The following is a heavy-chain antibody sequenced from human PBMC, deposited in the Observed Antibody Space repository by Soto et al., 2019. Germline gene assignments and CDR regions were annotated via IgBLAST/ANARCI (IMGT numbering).Heavy chain of an antibody. V-gene: IGHV2-5*02. CDR3: AHSRLVGARSNLFDP. CDR2: IYWDDDK. J-gene: IGHJ5*02. Sequence: SGPTLVNPTQTLTLTCTLSGFSLSTSGVGVGWIRQPPGKALEWLALIYWDDDKRYSPSLKSRLTITKDTSKNQVVLTMTNMDHVHKATYHCAHSRLVGARSNLFDPCGQXTLVIVSS. D-gene: IGHD1-26*01. CDR1: GFSLSTSGVG.